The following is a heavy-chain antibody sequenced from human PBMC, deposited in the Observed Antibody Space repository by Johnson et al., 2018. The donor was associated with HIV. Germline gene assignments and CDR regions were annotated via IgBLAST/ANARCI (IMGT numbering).Heavy chain of an antibody. V-gene: IGHV3-7*02. CDR2: IKQDGSAK. J-gene: IGHJ3*02. CDR3: ARGDYYVSSGYFSDAFDI. CDR1: GFTFSSYW. Sequence: MQLVESGGGLVQPGGSLRLSCAASGFTFSSYWMSWVRQAPGKGLEWVANIKQDGSAKYYVDSVKGRFTISRANAKNSLYLQMNSLRAEDPAVYYCARGDYYVSSGYFSDAFDIWGQGTMVTVSS. D-gene: IGHD3-22*01.